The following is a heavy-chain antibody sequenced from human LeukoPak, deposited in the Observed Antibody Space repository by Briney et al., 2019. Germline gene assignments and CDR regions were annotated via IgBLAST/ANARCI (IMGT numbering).Heavy chain of an antibody. Sequence: PGGSLRLSCAASRFTFSSYAMHWVRQAPGKGLEWVAVISYDGSNKYYADSVKGRFTISRDNSKNTLYLQMNSLRAEDTAVYYCARVVSGTGTTWGSDYWGQGTLVTVSS. CDR3: ARVVSGTGTTWGSDY. V-gene: IGHV3-30-3*01. CDR2: ISYDGSNK. J-gene: IGHJ4*02. D-gene: IGHD1-1*01. CDR1: RFTFSSYA.